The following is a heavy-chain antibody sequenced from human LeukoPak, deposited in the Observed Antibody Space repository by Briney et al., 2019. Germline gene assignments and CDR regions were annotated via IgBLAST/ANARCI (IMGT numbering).Heavy chain of an antibody. V-gene: IGHV4-34*01. J-gene: IGHJ4*02. CDR1: GGSFSGYY. CDR2: TNHSGST. CDR3: ARVGAAAGTSDY. Sequence: SETLSLTCAVYGGSFSGYYWSWIRQPPGKGLEWIGETNHSGSTNYNPSLKSRVTISVDTSKNQFSLKLSSVTAADTAVYYCARVGAAAGTSDYWGQGTLVTVSS. D-gene: IGHD6-13*01.